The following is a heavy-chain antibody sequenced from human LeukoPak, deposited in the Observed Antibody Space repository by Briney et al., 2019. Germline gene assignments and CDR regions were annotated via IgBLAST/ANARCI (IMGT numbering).Heavy chain of an antibody. CDR1: GFTFSNAW. V-gene: IGHV3-15*01. J-gene: IGHJ5*02. CDR3: TTDRQQQLVRDWFDP. CDR2: IKSKTDGGTT. D-gene: IGHD6-13*01. Sequence: GGSLRLSCAASGFTFSNAWMSWVRQAPGKGLEWVGRIKSKTDGGTTDYAAPVKGRFTISRDDSKNTLYLQMNSLKTEDTAVYYCTTDRQQQLVRDWFDPWGQGTLVTVSS.